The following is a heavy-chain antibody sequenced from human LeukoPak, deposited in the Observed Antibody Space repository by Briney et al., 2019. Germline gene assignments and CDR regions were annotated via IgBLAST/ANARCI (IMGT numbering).Heavy chain of an antibody. J-gene: IGHJ4*02. CDR1: GFTFSNYA. CDR2: IWYDGSNK. Sequence: GGSLRLSCAPSGFTFSNYAMHWVRQAPGKGLEWVAVIWYDGSNKYYADSVKGRFTISRDNSKNTLYLQMNSLRAEDTAVYYCAKDSPYGGSFYYIDYWGQGTLVTVSS. V-gene: IGHV3-33*06. D-gene: IGHD2/OR15-2a*01. CDR3: AKDSPYGGSFYYIDY.